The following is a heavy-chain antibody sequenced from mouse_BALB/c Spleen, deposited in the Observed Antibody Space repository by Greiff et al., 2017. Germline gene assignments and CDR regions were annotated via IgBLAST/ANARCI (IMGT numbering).Heavy chain of an antibody. J-gene: IGHJ1*01. Sequence: VKLQESGPELVKPGASVKMSCKASGYTFTSYYIHWVKQRPGQGLEWIGWIYPGDGSTKYNEKFKGKTTLTADKSSSTAYMLLSSLTSEDSAIYFCARDGSSSSYWYFDVWGAGTTVTVSS. V-gene: IGHV1S56*01. CDR1: GYTFTSYY. CDR2: IYPGDGST. CDR3: ARDGSSSSYWYFDV. D-gene: IGHD1-1*01.